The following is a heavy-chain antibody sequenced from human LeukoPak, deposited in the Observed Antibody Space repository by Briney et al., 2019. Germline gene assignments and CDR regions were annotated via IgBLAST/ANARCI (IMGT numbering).Heavy chain of an antibody. V-gene: IGHV4-39*07. Sequence: SETLSLTCTVSGGSISSSSYYWGWIRQPPGKGLEWIGSIYYSGSTYYNPSLKSRVTISVDTSKNQFSLKLSSVTAADTAVYYCARIHVLLWFGELSGYHYMDVWGKGTTVTVSS. CDR3: ARIHVLLWFGELSGYHYMDV. CDR2: IYYSGST. D-gene: IGHD3-10*01. CDR1: GGSISSSSYY. J-gene: IGHJ6*03.